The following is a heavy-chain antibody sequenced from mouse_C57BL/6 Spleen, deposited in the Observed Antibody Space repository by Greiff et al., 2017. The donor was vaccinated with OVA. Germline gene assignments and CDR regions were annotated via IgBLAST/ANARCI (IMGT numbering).Heavy chain of an antibody. J-gene: IGHJ3*01. Sequence: QVQLQQPGAELVKPGASVKMSCKASGYTFTSYWKTWVKQRPGQGIVWNGDIYPGSGSTNYNATFKSKATLTVDTSSSTAYMQLSSLTSEDSAVYYCARLYVGYKAFAYWGQGTLVTVSA. D-gene: IGHD2-3*01. CDR1: GYTFTSYW. V-gene: IGHV1-55*01. CDR2: IYPGSGST. CDR3: ARLYVGYKAFAY.